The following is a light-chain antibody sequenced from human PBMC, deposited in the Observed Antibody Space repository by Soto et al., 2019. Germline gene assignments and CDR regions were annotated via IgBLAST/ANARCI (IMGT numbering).Light chain of an antibody. CDR1: QSLSSSY. J-gene: IGKJ2*01. CDR3: QQYGISPSYT. CDR2: GAS. V-gene: IGKV3-20*01. Sequence: EIVLTQSPGALSLSPGEGATLSCRASQSLSSSYVAWYQQNVGQPPRLLIYGASNRATGIPDRFSGSWSGTEFTLTISRLEPEDFAVYYCQQYGISPSYTFAQGTKLEIK.